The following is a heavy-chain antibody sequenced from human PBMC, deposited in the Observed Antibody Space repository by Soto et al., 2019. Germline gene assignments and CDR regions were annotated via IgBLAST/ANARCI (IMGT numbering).Heavy chain of an antibody. V-gene: IGHV3-74*01. J-gene: IGHJ4*02. CDR2: IPSDGRDV. CDR1: GFNFRDFW. CDR3: ARGFSAGKGSPPDF. D-gene: IGHD6-13*01. Sequence: GGSLRLSCEASGFNFRDFWMHWVRQPPGKGPEWVSNIPSDGRDVSYADSVKGRFTISRDNSKNTLYLQMSSLRAEDTVVYYCARGFSAGKGSPPDFWGQGSLVTVSS.